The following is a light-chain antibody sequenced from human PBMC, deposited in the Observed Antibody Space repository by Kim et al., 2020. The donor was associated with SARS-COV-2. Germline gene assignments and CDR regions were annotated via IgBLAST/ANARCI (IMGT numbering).Light chain of an antibody. CDR1: SGHSSYA. Sequence: SVKLTCNLSSGHSSYAIAWHQQQPEKGPRYLMKLNSDGSHSKGDGIPDRFSGSSSGAERYLTISSLQSEDEADYYCQTWGTGIQVFGTGTKVTVL. CDR2: LNSDGSH. CDR3: QTWGTGIQV. V-gene: IGLV4-69*01. J-gene: IGLJ1*01.